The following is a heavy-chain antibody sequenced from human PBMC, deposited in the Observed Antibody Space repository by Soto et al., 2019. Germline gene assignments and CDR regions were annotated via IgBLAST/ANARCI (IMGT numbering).Heavy chain of an antibody. V-gene: IGHV4-59*01. CDR2: IYYSGST. CDR3: ARNPCGGSGGSCYSGGYYYYYSGMDV. Sequence: TSETLSLTCTVSGGSLSSYYWSWIRQPPGKGLEWIGYIYYSGSTNYNPSLKSRVTISVDTSKNQFSLKLSSVTAADTAVYYCARNPCGGSGGSCYSGGYYYYYSGMDVWGQGTTVTVSS. CDR1: GGSLSSYY. J-gene: IGHJ6*02. D-gene: IGHD2-15*01.